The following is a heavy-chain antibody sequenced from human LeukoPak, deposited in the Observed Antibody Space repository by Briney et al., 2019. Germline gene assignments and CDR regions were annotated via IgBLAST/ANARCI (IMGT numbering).Heavy chain of an antibody. J-gene: IGHJ4*02. CDR1: GYSFSTYW. D-gene: IGHD6-19*01. CDR3: ARRSSGLDY. Sequence: GESLKISCKGSGYSFSTYWIGWVRQMPGKGLEWMGIIYPGDSDTRYSTSFQGQVTISADKSINTAFLQWSSLQASDTAMYYCARRSSGLDYWGQGTLVTVSS. CDR2: IYPGDSDT. V-gene: IGHV5-51*01.